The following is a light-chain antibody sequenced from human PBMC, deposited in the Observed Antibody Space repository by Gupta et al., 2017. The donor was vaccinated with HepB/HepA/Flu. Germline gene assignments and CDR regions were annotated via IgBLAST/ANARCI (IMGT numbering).Light chain of an antibody. CDR3: LQHHNHPFT. Sequence: DIQMTESPSSLSASVGDRVTITCQASQDISNYLNWYQQKPGKAPKLLIYDASNLKIGVPSRFSGSGSGTDFTFTISSLQPEDFATYYCLQHHNHPFTFGHGTNVDIK. CDR1: QDISNY. CDR2: DAS. V-gene: IGKV1-33*01. J-gene: IGKJ3*01.